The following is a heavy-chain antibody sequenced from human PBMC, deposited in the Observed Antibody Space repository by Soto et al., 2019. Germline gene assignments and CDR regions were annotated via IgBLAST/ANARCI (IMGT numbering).Heavy chain of an antibody. CDR3: ARGHQASFDY. J-gene: IGHJ4*02. D-gene: IGHD2-21*01. V-gene: IGHV4-34*01. CDR2: INHSGST. CDR1: GGSFSGYY. Sequence: QVQLQQWGAGLLKPSETLSLTCAVYGGSFSGYYWSWIRQPPGKGLEWIGEINHSGSTNYNPSLKSRVTISVDTSKNQFSLKLSSVTAADTAAYYCARGHQASFDYWGQGTLVTVSS.